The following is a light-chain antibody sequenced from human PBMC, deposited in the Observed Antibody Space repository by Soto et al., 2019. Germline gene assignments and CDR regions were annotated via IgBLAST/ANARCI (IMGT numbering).Light chain of an antibody. CDR3: QQHSHWPPWT. V-gene: IGKV3D-15*01. Sequence: IVMTQSPATLSVSPGERATLSCSASQSVYSNLAWYQQKPGQAPRLLIFGASTRATGIPARFSGSGSGTDFTLTISNLEPEDFAVYYCQQHSHWPPWTFGQGTRVEIQ. J-gene: IGKJ1*01. CDR1: QSVYSN. CDR2: GAS.